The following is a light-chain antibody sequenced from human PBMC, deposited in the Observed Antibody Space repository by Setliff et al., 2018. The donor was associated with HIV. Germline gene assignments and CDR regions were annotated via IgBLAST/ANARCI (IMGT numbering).Light chain of an antibody. J-gene: IGLJ1*01. V-gene: IGLV2-23*01. CDR3: CSNTGSNTFV. CDR1: SNDAGRYDL. Sequence: QSVLTQPASVSGSPGQSITISCTGTSNDAGRYDLVSWYQQHPARAPKLIIYQATRRPSGVSNRFPGSKSGNVASLTISGLQAEDEADYYCCSNTGSNTFVFGTGTKGTVL. CDR2: QAT.